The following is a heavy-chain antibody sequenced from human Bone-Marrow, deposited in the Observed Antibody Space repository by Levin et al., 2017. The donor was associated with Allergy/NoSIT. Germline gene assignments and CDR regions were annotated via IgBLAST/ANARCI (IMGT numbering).Heavy chain of an antibody. CDR1: GFAFRNNW. Sequence: GGSLRLSCAASGFAFRNNWMHWVRQTPGKGLMWVSHIDSDGTGTGYADSVKGRFTISRDNAKNTLYLHMNSLRAEDTAVYYCAGGLAQAGSDYWGQGTLVTVSS. D-gene: IGHD6-13*01. J-gene: IGHJ4*02. V-gene: IGHV3-74*01. CDR3: AGGLAQAGSDY. CDR2: IDSDGTGT.